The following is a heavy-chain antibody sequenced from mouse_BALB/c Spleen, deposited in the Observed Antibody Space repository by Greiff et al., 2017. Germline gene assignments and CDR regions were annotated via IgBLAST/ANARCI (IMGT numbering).Heavy chain of an antibody. V-gene: IGHV5-12-1*01. Sequence: EVKLMESGGGLVKPGGSLKLSCAASGFAFSSYDMSWVRQTPEKRLEWVAYISSGGGSTYYPDTVKGRFTISRDNAKNTLYLQMSSLKSEDTAMYYCARWDGGNYGGDYFDYWGQGTTLTVSS. CDR3: ARWDGGNYGGDYFDY. CDR2: ISSGGGST. D-gene: IGHD1-1*02. J-gene: IGHJ2*01. CDR1: GFAFSSYD.